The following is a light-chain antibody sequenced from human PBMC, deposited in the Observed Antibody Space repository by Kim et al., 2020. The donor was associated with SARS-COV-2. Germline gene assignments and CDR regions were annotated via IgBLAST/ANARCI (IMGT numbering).Light chain of an antibody. V-gene: IGKV1-39*01. CDR1: QSISTY. CDR2: AAS. Sequence: DIQMTQSPSSLSASVEDRVTITCRASQSISTYLNWYQQRPGRAPKLLIYAASSLQSGVPARFSGSGSGTDFTLTISSLQPEDFATYYCQQSYETPRTFGQGTKVDIK. J-gene: IGKJ1*01. CDR3: QQSYETPRT.